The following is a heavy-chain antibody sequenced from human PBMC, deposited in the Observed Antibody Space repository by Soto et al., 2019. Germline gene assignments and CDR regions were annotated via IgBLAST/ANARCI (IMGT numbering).Heavy chain of an antibody. CDR1: GGTFSSYA. CDR2: IIPIFGTA. J-gene: IGHJ4*02. V-gene: IGHV1-69*01. D-gene: IGHD3-22*01. Sequence: QVQLVQSGAEVKKPGSSVKVSCKASGGTFSSYAISWVRQAPGQGLEWMGGIIPIFGTATYAQKFQGRVTITADESTSKAYMELSSLRSEDTAVYYCARAAYYYDSSGYSPPDYWGQGTLVTVSS. CDR3: ARAAYYYDSSGYSPPDY.